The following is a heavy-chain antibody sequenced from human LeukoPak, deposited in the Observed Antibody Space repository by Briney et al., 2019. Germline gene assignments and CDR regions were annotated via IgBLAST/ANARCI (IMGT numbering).Heavy chain of an antibody. Sequence: GGSLRLSCAASGYTFSDHYMDWVRQAPGKGLEWVGRSKNKANSYITQYAAFVQGRFTISRDDSKNSLYLQINSLKTEDTAVYYCASDDGGQGDYWGQGTLVTVSS. V-gene: IGHV3-72*01. CDR2: SKNKANSYIT. CDR3: ASDDGGQGDY. J-gene: IGHJ4*02. D-gene: IGHD2-15*01. CDR1: GYTFSDHY.